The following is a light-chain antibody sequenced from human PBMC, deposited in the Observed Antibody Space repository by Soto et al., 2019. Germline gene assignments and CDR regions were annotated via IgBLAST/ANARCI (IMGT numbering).Light chain of an antibody. V-gene: IGKV3-20*01. Sequence: EIVLTQSPGTLSLSPGERATLSCRASQDVSSSYLAWYQQKLGQAPRLLMYGTSNRATGIPDRFSGSGSGTDFTLTISRLEAEDFAVYYCQQYDTSPRTFGQGTKWISN. CDR1: QDVSSSY. CDR2: GTS. J-gene: IGKJ2*01. CDR3: QQYDTSPRT.